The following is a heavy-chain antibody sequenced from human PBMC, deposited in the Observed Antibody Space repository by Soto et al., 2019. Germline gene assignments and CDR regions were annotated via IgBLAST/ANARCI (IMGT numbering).Heavy chain of an antibody. CDR2: IIPIFGTA. V-gene: IGHV1-69*01. CDR3: ARGVHYDRSAYYYVY. CDR1: GGTFSSYA. J-gene: IGHJ4*02. Sequence: QVQLVQSGAEVKKPGSSVKVSCKASGGTFSSYAIDWVRQAPGQGLEWMGGIIPIFGTANYAQKFQGRITITADESTNTAYMELRSLRSEDTAVYYCARGVHYDRSAYYYVYWGQGTLVTVSS. D-gene: IGHD3-22*01.